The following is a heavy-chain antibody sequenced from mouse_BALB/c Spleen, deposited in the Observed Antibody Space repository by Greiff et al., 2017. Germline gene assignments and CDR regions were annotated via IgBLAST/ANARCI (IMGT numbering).Heavy chain of an antibody. V-gene: IGHV5-6-5*01. CDR1: GFTFSSYA. CDR2: ISSGGST. J-gene: IGHJ4*01. CDR3: ARDPRGAMDY. Sequence: EVMLVESGGGLVKPGGSLKLSCAASGFTFSSYAMSWVRQTPEKRLEWVASISSGGSTYYPDSVKGRFTISRDNARNILYLQMSSLRSEDTAMYYCARDPRGAMDYWGQGTSVTVSS. D-gene: IGHD3-3*01.